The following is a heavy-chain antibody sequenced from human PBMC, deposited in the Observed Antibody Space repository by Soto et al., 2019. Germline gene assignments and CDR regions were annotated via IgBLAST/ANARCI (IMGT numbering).Heavy chain of an antibody. V-gene: IGHV4-30-2*01. CDR3: ARGGGDIVVVVAQRAFDI. J-gene: IGHJ3*02. D-gene: IGHD2-15*01. CDR2: IYHSGST. CDR1: GSSISSGGYS. Sequence: SETLSLTCAVPGSSISSGGYSWSWIRQPPGKGLEWIGYIYHSGSTYYNPSLKSRVTISVDRSKNQFSLKLSSVTAADTAVYYCARGGGDIVVVVAQRAFDIWGQGTMVTVSS.